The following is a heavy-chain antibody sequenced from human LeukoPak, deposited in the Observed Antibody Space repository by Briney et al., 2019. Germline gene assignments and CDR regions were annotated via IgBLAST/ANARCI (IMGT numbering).Heavy chain of an antibody. CDR2: IDPNSGGT. V-gene: IGHV1-2*02. Sequence: ASVKVSCKASGYTFTGYYMHWVRQAPGQGLEWVGWIDPNSGGTNYAQKFQGRVTMTRDTSISTAYMELSRLRSDDTAVYYCAREATTVTTYYYWGQGTLVTVSS. D-gene: IGHD4-17*01. CDR1: GYTFTGYY. CDR3: AREATTVTTYYY. J-gene: IGHJ4*02.